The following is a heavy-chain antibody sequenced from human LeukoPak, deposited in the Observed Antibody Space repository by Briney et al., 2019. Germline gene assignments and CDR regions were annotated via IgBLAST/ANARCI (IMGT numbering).Heavy chain of an antibody. Sequence: GGSLRLSCAASGFTFSSSWMSWVRQAPGKRLEWVANIKQDGSEIYYVDSVRGRFTISRDNAENSVSLQMNSLRAEGTAVYYCAKDYGYCSGGSCYFHGMDVWGQGTTVTVSS. CDR2: IKQDGSEI. CDR1: GFTFSSSW. D-gene: IGHD2-15*01. J-gene: IGHJ6*02. V-gene: IGHV3-7*03. CDR3: AKDYGYCSGGSCYFHGMDV.